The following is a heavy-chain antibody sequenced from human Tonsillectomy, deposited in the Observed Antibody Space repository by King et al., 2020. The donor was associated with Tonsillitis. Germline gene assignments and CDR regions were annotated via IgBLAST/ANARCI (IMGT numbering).Heavy chain of an antibody. CDR3: VRDRDGYNNGGGAFDV. V-gene: IGHV4-4*02. J-gene: IGHJ3*01. CDR1: GGSINSRDW. Sequence: QLQESGPGLVKPSGTLSLTCAVSGGSINSRDWWSWLRQPPGKGLEWIGEVYHSGLTHYNPSLKSRVTISLDNSKNHFSLNLSSVTAADTAVYYCVRDRDGYNNGGGAFDVWGQGTMVSVSS. CDR2: VYHSGLT. D-gene: IGHD5-24*01.